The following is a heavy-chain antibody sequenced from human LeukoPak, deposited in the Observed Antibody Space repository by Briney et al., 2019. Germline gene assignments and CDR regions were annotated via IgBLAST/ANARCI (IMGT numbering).Heavy chain of an antibody. CDR1: GFTFSSYS. D-gene: IGHD2-2*01. J-gene: IGHJ4*02. CDR3: ARGYCSSNSCYRSY. V-gene: IGHV3-48*04. Sequence: GGSLRLSCAASGFTFSSYSMNWVRQAPGKGLEWVSYISGSSSTIYYADSVKGRFTISRDNAKNSLYLQMNSLRAEDTAVYYCARGYCSSNSCYRSYWGQGTLVTVSS. CDR2: ISGSSSTI.